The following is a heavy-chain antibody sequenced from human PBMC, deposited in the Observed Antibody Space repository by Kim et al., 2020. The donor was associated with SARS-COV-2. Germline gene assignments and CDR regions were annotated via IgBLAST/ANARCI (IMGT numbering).Heavy chain of an antibody. Sequence: SETLSLTCAVYGGSFSGYYWSWIRQPPGKGLEWIGEINHSGSTNYNPSPTSRVTITLDTSKNQCPLKLSSVPSADTAVYYCAGGPGYSSSWYGARNWFDPWGQGTLVTVSS. CDR1: GGSFSGYY. J-gene: IGHJ5*02. CDR2: INHSGST. CDR3: AGGPGYSSSWYGARNWFDP. D-gene: IGHD6-13*01. V-gene: IGHV4-34*01.